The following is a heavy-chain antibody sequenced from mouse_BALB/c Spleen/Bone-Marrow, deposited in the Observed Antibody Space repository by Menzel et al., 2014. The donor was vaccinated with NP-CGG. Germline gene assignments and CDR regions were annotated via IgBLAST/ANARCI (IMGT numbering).Heavy chain of an antibody. CDR3: SRDAMDY. CDR1: GYSFTGYY. CDR2: LNPNNGGN. V-gene: IGHV1-26*01. Sequence: LKKSGPDLVKPGASVKISCKASGYSFTGYYMYWVKQSHGKSLEWIGRLNPNNGGNSYNQKFKGKAILTVDKSSSTAYMELRSRTAEDSAVYYCSRDAMDYWGQGTSVTVSS. J-gene: IGHJ4*01.